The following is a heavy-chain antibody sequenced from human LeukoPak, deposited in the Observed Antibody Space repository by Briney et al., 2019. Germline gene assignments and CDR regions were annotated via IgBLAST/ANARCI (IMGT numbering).Heavy chain of an antibody. V-gene: IGHV4-34*01. J-gene: IGHJ6*02. CDR2: INHSGST. CDR3: ARGLYDSSGYYGSGGYYYYGMDV. CDR1: GGSFSGYY. D-gene: IGHD3-22*01. Sequence: TSETLSLTCAVYGGSFSGYYWSWIRQPPGKGLEWIGEINHSGSTNFNPSLKSRVTISVDTSKNQFSLKLSSVTAADTAVYYCARGLYDSSGYYGSGGYYYYGMDVWGQGTTVTVSS.